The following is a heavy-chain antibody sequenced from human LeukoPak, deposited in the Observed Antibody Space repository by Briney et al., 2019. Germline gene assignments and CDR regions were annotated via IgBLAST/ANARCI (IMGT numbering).Heavy chain of an antibody. J-gene: IGHJ4*02. CDR1: GFTFNSYA. V-gene: IGHV3-49*04. CDR3: TKDQTPFY. CDR2: IRSEAYGGTA. Sequence: PGGSLRLSCAASGFTFNSYAMTWVRQAPGKGLEWVGFIRSEAYGGTAEYAASVKGRFTISRDDSKRIAYLQMSSLKTEDTAVYYCTKDQTPFYWGQGSLVTVSS.